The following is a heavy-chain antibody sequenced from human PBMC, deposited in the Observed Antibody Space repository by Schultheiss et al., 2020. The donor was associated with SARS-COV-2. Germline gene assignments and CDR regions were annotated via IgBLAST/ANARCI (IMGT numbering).Heavy chain of an antibody. V-gene: IGHV4-39*07. Sequence: SETLSLTCTVSGGSISSGGYYWRWIRQPPGKGLEWIGEINHSGSTNYNPSLKSRVTISVDTSKNQFSLKLSSVTAADTAVYYCARAHLDSHDAFDIWGQGTMVTVSS. J-gene: IGHJ3*02. D-gene: IGHD3/OR15-3a*01. CDR1: GGSISSGGYY. CDR2: INHSGST. CDR3: ARAHLDSHDAFDI.